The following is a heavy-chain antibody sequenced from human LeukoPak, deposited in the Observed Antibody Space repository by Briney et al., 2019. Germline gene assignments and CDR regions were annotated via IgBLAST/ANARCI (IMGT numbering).Heavy chain of an antibody. V-gene: IGHV1-8*01. Sequence: ASVKVSCKASGYTFTSYDINWVRQAAGQGLEWMGWMNPDSGNTGYAQKFQGRVTMTRTTSTRTAYMELSSLRSEDTAVYYCARGEVYDISIDSWGPGTLVTASP. D-gene: IGHD3-9*01. J-gene: IGHJ4*02. CDR1: GYTFTSYD. CDR2: MNPDSGNT. CDR3: ARGEVYDISIDS.